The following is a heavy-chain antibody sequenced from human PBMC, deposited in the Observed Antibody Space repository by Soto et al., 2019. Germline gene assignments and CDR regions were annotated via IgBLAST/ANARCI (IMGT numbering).Heavy chain of an antibody. J-gene: IGHJ4*02. Sequence: QVQLVQSGAEVKKPGASVKVSCKASGYTFTSYDINWVRQATGQGLEWMGWMNPNSGNTGYAQKFQGRVTMTRNTSISTAYMGVSSLRSEDTAVYSGAWEHSGSYPHWGQGTLVTVSS. CDR3: AWEHSGSYPH. V-gene: IGHV1-8*01. D-gene: IGHD1-26*01. CDR2: MNPNSGNT. CDR1: GYTFTSYD.